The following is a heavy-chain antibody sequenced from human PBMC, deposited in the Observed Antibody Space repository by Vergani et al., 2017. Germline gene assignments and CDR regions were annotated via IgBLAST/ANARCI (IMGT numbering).Heavy chain of an antibody. CDR2: ISNDGSKK. Sequence: QVQLAESGGGRVQPGRSLRLSCAASGFSFSSHVIHWVRQAPGKGLEWVAVISNDGSKKYYADSVKGRFTISRDNSKNTLDLQMNSLRTQDTALYYCAKAGSVTSGSLQYNYYMDVWGKGTTVTVS. D-gene: IGHD3-10*01. CDR3: AKAGSVTSGSLQYNYYMDV. CDR1: GFSFSSHV. J-gene: IGHJ6*03. V-gene: IGHV3-30*18.